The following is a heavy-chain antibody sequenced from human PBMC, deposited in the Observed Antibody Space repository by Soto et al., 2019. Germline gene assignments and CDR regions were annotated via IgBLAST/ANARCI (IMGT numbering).Heavy chain of an antibody. Sequence: QIQLVQSGAEVKKPGSSVKVSCKASGGTFSSYTISWVRQAPGQGLEWMGRIIPILGIANYAQKFQGRVTITADKSTSTAYMELSSLRSEDTAVYYCARVPERNWFDPWGQGTLVTVSS. V-gene: IGHV1-69*02. CDR3: ARVPERNWFDP. D-gene: IGHD1-1*01. CDR1: GGTFSSYT. J-gene: IGHJ5*02. CDR2: IIPILGIA.